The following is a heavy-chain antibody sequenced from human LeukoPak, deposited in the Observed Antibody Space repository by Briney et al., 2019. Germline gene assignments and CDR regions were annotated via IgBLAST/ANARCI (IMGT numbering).Heavy chain of an antibody. J-gene: IGHJ3*01. CDR3: LPTVTRSHAYDV. D-gene: IGHD4-17*01. CDR1: GYSFTNHW. V-gene: IGHV5-51*01. CDR2: IYPGDSDT. Sequence: GESLKISCKGSGYSFTNHWIAWVRQMPGKGLEWMGIIYPGDSDTRYSPSFQGQVSMSADKSISTAYLQWSTLKASDTAMYYCLPTVTRSHAYDVWGQGTMVTVSS.